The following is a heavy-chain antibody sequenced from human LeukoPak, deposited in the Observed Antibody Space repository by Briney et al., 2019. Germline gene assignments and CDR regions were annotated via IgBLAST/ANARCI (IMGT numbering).Heavy chain of an antibody. CDR1: GYTFTSYG. CDR3: ARSSTSGSSRYYYMDV. D-gene: IGHD1-26*01. Sequence: GASVTVSCRASGYTFTSYGISWVRQAPGQGLEWMGWISAYNGNTNYAQKLQGRVTMTTDTSTSTAYMELRSLRSDDTAVYYCARSSTSGSSRYYYMDVWGKGTTVTVSS. J-gene: IGHJ6*03. V-gene: IGHV1-18*01. CDR2: ISAYNGNT.